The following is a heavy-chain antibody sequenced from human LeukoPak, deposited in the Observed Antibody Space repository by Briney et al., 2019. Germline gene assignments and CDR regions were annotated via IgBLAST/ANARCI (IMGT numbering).Heavy chain of an antibody. Sequence: GGSLRLSCAASGFTFSSYAMSWVRQAPGEGLECISGFSGSGGSTYYADSVKGRFTISRDNAKNSLYLQMNSLRAEDTAIYYCARDPYNGNYGDSYYYYMDVWGKGTTVTISS. CDR1: GFTFSSYA. CDR2: FSGSGGST. CDR3: ARDPYNGNYGDSYYYYMDV. V-gene: IGHV3-23*01. D-gene: IGHD1-26*01. J-gene: IGHJ6*03.